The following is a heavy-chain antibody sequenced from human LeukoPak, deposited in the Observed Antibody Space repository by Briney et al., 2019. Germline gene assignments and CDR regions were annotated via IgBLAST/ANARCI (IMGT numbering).Heavy chain of an antibody. CDR3: ARGSSSGWYDFDY. D-gene: IGHD6-19*01. Sequence: SETLSLTCTVSGGSISGYYWSWIRQPPGKGLEWIGFIYYRGSTNYNPSLKSRVSISVDTSKNQFSLKLSSVTAADTAVYYCARGSSSGWYDFDYWGQGTLVTVSS. CDR2: IYYRGST. V-gene: IGHV4-59*01. CDR1: GGSISGYY. J-gene: IGHJ4*02.